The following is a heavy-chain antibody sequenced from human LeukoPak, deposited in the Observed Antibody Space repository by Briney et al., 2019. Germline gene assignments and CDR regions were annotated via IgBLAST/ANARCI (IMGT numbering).Heavy chain of an antibody. Sequence: ASVKVSCKASGYTFTGHYMHWVRQAPGQGLEWMGRINPNTNDADYAQKFQGRVSMTTDTPISTAFMEVSRLTSDDTAVYYGTRAPLDCSTTSCRLLDFWGQGTLVTVSS. V-gene: IGHV1-2*06. CDR2: INPNTNDA. CDR1: GYTFTGHY. J-gene: IGHJ4*02. D-gene: IGHD2-2*01. CDR3: TRAPLDCSTTSCRLLDF.